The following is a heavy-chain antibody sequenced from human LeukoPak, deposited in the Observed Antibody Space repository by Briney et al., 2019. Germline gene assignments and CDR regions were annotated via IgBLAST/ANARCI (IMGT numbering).Heavy chain of an antibody. CDR1: GYTFTGYY. D-gene: IGHD6-13*01. J-gene: IGHJ6*03. V-gene: IGHV1-2*02. CDR3: ARNPERPENWGSSSWAGGGYYYYYYYMDV. CDR2: INPNSGGT. Sequence: GASVKVSCKASGYTFTGYYMHWVRQAPGQGLEWMGWINPNSGGTNYAQKFQGRVTMTRDTSISTAYMELSRLRSDDTAVYYCARNPERPENWGSSSWAGGGYYYYYYYMDVWGKGTTVTVSS.